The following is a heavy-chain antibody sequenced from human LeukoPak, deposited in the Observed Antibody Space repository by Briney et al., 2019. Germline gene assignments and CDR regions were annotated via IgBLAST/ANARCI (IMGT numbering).Heavy chain of an antibody. Sequence: GGSLRLSCAASGFTFSSYSMNWVRQAPGKGLEWVSDSVKGRFTISRDNSKNTLCLQMNSLRAEDTAVYYCANYGSGSYVLDYWGQGTLVTVSS. CDR3: ANYGSGSYVLDY. V-gene: IGHV3-23*01. D-gene: IGHD3-10*01. CDR1: GFTFSSYS. J-gene: IGHJ4*02.